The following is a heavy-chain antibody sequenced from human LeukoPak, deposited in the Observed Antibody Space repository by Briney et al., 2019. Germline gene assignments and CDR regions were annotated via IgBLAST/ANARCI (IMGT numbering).Heavy chain of an antibody. CDR1: GFTFSSYW. Sequence: GGSLRLSCAASGFTFSSYWMHWVRQAPGKGLVWVSRISSDGSTTIYADSVKGRFSISRDNAKNTLYLQMNSLRAEDTAVYYCARDFSAGVDYWGQGTLVTVSS. J-gene: IGHJ4*02. D-gene: IGHD2/OR15-2a*01. CDR2: ISSDGSTT. CDR3: ARDFSAGVDY. V-gene: IGHV3-74*01.